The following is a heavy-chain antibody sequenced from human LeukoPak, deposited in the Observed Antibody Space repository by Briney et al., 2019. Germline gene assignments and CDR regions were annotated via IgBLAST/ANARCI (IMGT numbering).Heavy chain of an antibody. CDR3: ARELRYDNSDSGAF. D-gene: IGHD3-22*01. J-gene: IGHJ3*01. Sequence: SQTLSLTCAISGDSVSSNSAAWNWIRQSPSRGLEWLGRTYYRSKWYNDYAVSVKSRITINPDTSKNQFSLKLTSVTAADTALYYCARELRYDNSDSGAFWGQGTVVTVSS. V-gene: IGHV6-1*01. CDR2: TYYRSKWYN. CDR1: GDSVSSNSAA.